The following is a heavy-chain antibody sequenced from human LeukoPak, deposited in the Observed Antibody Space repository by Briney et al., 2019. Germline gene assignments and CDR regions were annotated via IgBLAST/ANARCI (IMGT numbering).Heavy chain of an antibody. CDR2: IAGSSGYI. J-gene: IGHJ1*01. V-gene: IGHV3-21*04. CDR3: AKSGGYSFNLDMYFQH. CDR1: GFTFSSYT. D-gene: IGHD5-18*01. Sequence: GGSLRLSCAASGFTFSSYTMNWVRQAPGKGLEWVSSIAGSSGYISYADSVKGRFTISRDNAKKSLYLQMTSLTAEDTAVYFCAKSGGYSFNLDMYFQHWGQGTLVTVSS.